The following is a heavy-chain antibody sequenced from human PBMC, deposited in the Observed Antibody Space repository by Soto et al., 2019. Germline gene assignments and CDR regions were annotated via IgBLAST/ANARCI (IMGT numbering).Heavy chain of an antibody. CDR3: ARDAKKYGIAADTDY. CDR1: GYTFTSYA. D-gene: IGHD6-13*01. V-gene: IGHV1-3*01. J-gene: IGHJ4*02. CDR2: INAGNGNT. Sequence: QVQLVQSGAEVKKPGASVKVSCKASGYTFTSYAMHWVRQAPGQRLEWMGWINAGNGNTKYSQKFQGRVTITRDTSASTAYMELSSLRSEDTAVYYCARDAKKYGIAADTDYWGQGTLVTVSS.